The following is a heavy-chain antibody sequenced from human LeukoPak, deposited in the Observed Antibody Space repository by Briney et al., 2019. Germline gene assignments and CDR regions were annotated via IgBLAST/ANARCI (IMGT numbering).Heavy chain of an antibody. CDR1: GFTLSGYG. CDR3: ARDHYNILTGYFSY. Sequence: GSLRLSCAASGFTLSGYGVHWVRQAPGKGLEWVSSINPSSNYIYYTDSVKGRFTVSRDNAKNSLFLQMNSLRAEDTAVYYCARDHYNILTGYFSYWGQGTLVAVSS. V-gene: IGHV3-21*01. CDR2: INPSSNYI. D-gene: IGHD3-9*01. J-gene: IGHJ4*02.